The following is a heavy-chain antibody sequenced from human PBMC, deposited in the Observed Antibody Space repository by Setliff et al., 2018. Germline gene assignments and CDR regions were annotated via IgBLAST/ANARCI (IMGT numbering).Heavy chain of an antibody. CDR3: ARENMAKNFWGEHSDY. V-gene: IGHV1-46*01. CDR1: GYAFTTYY. Sequence: VASVKVSCKASGYAFTTYYMHWVRQAPGQGLEWIGVINPSDGSTTYAQKFQGRVTMTRDTSTNTVYMQLSSLRSEDTAVYYCARENMAKNFWGEHSDYWGQGTLVTVSS. J-gene: IGHJ4*02. D-gene: IGHD3-3*01. CDR2: INPSDGST.